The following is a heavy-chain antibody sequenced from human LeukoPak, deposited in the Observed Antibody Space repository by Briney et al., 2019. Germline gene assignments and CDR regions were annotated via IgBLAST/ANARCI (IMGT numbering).Heavy chain of an antibody. CDR2: ISSSSSYI. V-gene: IGHV3-21*01. J-gene: IGHJ4*02. CDR3: ARVGLRYCSSTSCYHFDY. CDR1: GFTFSSYS. Sequence: GGSLRLSCAASGFTFSSYSMNWVRQAPGKGLEWVSSISSSSSYICYADSVKGRFTISRDNAKNSLYLQMNSLRAEDTAVYYCARVGLRYCSSTSCYHFDYWGQGTLVTVSS. D-gene: IGHD2-2*01.